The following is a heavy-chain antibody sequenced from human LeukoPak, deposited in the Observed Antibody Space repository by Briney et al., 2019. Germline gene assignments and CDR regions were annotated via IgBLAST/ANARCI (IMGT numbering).Heavy chain of an antibody. D-gene: IGHD6-19*01. CDR3: AREMGIAVARAVII. CDR2: IYYIGST. J-gene: IGHJ4*02. V-gene: IGHV4-59*12. Sequence: PSETLSLTCTVSGGSISSYYWSSIRQPPGKGLDRAGYIYYIGSTNYNPSLKSRVTISVDTSKNQFSLKLSSVTAAGTAVYYCAREMGIAVARAVIIWGQGTLVTVSS. CDR1: GGSISSYY.